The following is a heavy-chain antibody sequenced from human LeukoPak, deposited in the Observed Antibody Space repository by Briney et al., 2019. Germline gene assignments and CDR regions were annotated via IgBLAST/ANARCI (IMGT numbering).Heavy chain of an antibody. CDR3: ARTGGSFYFYYYMDV. CDR2: IHYTGTT. J-gene: IGHJ6*03. CDR1: GFTFSSYW. D-gene: IGHD1-26*01. V-gene: IGHV4-39*07. Sequence: PGGSLRLSCAASGFTFSSYWMSWVRQAPGKGLEWIGSIHYTGTTFYNPSLKSRVTISVDTSKNQFSLKLRSVTAADTAVYYCARTGGSFYFYYYMDVWGKGTTVTVSS.